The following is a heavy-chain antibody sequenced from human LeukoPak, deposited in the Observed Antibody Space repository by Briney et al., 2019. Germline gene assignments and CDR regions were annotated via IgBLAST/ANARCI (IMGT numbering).Heavy chain of an antibody. D-gene: IGHD1-14*01. CDR2: ISSSSSYI. Sequence: PGGSLRLSCAASGFTFSSYIMNWVRQAPGKGLEWVSSISSSSSYIYYADSVEGRFTISRDNAENSLYLQMNSLRAEDTAVYYCARERGFRTGLNDYWVQGTLVTVSS. CDR1: GFTFSSYI. V-gene: IGHV3-21*01. CDR3: ARERGFRTGLNDY. J-gene: IGHJ4*02.